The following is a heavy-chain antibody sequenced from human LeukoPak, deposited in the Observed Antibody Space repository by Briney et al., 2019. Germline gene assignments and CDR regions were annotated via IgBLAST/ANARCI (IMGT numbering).Heavy chain of an antibody. V-gene: IGHV3-23*01. D-gene: IGHD2-15*01. CDR2: IRGNAAQT. Sequence: PGGSLRLSCAASGFTFGHYGMAWARQAPGKGLEWVSAIRGNAAQTFYADSVRGRFTIPRDNSKNTLYLEMNSLRAEDSAVYYCAKSLPYAVYCSGGCPYYFEYWGQGAQVTVSS. CDR3: AKSLPYAVYCSGGCPYYFEY. J-gene: IGHJ4*02. CDR1: GFTFGHYG.